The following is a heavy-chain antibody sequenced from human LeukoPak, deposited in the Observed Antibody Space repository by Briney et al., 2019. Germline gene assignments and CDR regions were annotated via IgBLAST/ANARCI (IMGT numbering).Heavy chain of an antibody. CDR3: ARDSGTVVTPEYFDY. D-gene: IGHD4-23*01. CDR2: IRPYNGNT. CDR1: GYTFTSYG. V-gene: IGHV1-18*01. Sequence: ASVKVSCKASGYTFTSYGISWVRQAPGQGLEWMGWIRPYNGNTNYAQKLQGRVTMTTDTSTSTAYMELRSLRSDDTAVYYCARDSGTVVTPEYFDYWGQGTLVTVSS. J-gene: IGHJ4*02.